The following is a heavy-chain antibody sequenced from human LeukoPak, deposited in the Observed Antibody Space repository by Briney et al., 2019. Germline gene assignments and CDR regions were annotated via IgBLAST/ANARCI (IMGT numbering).Heavy chain of an antibody. Sequence: GGSLRLSCAASGFNFSNYAMTWVRQAPGKGLEWVSGISANGGTTYYADSVKGRFTISRDKSKNTLYLQMNSMRVADTPLDYCGKDPNCDYVGGSDFWGQGTMVIVSS. CDR2: ISANGGTT. D-gene: IGHD3-16*01. V-gene: IGHV3-23*01. J-gene: IGHJ3*01. CDR1: GFNFSNYA. CDR3: GKDPNCDYVGGSDF.